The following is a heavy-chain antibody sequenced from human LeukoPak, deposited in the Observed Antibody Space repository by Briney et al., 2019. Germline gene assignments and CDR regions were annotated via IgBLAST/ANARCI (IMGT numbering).Heavy chain of an antibody. D-gene: IGHD6-19*01. CDR3: AKDLGGGSGCYDL. CDR1: GFSVNNLY. Sequence: GGSLRLSCAASGFSVNNLYMSWVRQAPGKGLEWVSVIYSGDRTYYADSVKGRFTISRDNSKNTLYLQMNSLRAEDTAVYYCAKDLGGGSGCYDLWGRGTLVTVSS. CDR2: IYSGDRT. V-gene: IGHV3-66*01. J-gene: IGHJ2*01.